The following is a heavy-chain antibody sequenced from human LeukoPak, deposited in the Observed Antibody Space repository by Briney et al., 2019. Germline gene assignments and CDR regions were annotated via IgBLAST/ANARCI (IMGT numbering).Heavy chain of an antibody. J-gene: IGHJ6*02. Sequence: PGGSLRLSCAASGFTFSSYEMNWVRQAPGKGLEWVSYISSGGSTIYYADSVKGRFTISRDNAKNSLYLQMNSLRAEDTAVYYCARDPNFDPDTAIVNYYYYYGMDVWGQGTTVTVSS. CDR1: GFTFSSYE. V-gene: IGHV3-48*03. CDR3: ARDPNFDPDTAIVNYYYYYGMDV. D-gene: IGHD5-18*01. CDR2: ISSGGSTI.